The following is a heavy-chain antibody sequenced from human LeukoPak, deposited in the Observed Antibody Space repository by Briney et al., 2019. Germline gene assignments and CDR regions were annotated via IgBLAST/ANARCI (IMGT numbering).Heavy chain of an antibody. Sequence: PSETLSLTCTVSGGSISSTSYYWGWIRRPPGKGLEWIGIIYYSGSTYYNPSLKSRVTISVDTSKNQFSLKLSSVTAADTAVYYCARDGYSYGQAYYYYGMDVWGQGTTVTVSS. CDR1: GGSISSTSYY. J-gene: IGHJ6*02. CDR2: IYYSGST. D-gene: IGHD5-18*01. CDR3: ARDGYSYGQAYYYYGMDV. V-gene: IGHV4-39*07.